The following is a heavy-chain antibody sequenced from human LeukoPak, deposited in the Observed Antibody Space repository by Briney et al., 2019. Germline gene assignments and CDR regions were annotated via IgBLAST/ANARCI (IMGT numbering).Heavy chain of an antibody. Sequence: SETLSLTCTVSGGSISSSSYYWDWIRQPPGKGLEWIGSIYYSGSTYYNPSLKSRVTISVDTSKNQFSLKLSSVTAADTAVYYCASYSSSWYNWFDPWGQGTLVTVSS. J-gene: IGHJ5*02. CDR1: GGSISSSSYY. CDR3: ASYSSSWYNWFDP. D-gene: IGHD6-13*01. V-gene: IGHV4-39*01. CDR2: IYYSGST.